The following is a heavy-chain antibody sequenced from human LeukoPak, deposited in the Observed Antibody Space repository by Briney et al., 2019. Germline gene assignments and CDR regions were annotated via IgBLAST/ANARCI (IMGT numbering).Heavy chain of an antibody. CDR2: INWNGRNT. Sequence: GGSLRLSCAASGFTFSSYGMNWVRHAPGKGLEWVSSINWNGRNTAYADSVKGRFTISRDNAKNSLYLQMNSLRAEDAALYFCARAPKWELPATPFDSWGQGTLVTVSS. CDR3: ARAPKWELPATPFDS. J-gene: IGHJ4*02. V-gene: IGHV3-20*04. D-gene: IGHD1-26*01. CDR1: GFTFSSYG.